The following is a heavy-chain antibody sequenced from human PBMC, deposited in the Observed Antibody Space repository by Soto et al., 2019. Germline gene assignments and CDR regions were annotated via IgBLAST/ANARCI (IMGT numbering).Heavy chain of an antibody. CDR3: AHSLIGYYYDSSGSTWFDP. Sequence: QITLKESGPTLVKPTQTLTLTCTFSGFSLSTSGVGVGWIRQPPGKALEWLALIYWDDDKRYSPSLKSRLTITKYTSKNQVVLTMTNMDPVDTATYYCAHSLIGYYYDSSGSTWFDPWGQGTLVTVSS. CDR1: GFSLSTSGVG. J-gene: IGHJ5*02. D-gene: IGHD3-22*01. V-gene: IGHV2-5*02. CDR2: IYWDDDK.